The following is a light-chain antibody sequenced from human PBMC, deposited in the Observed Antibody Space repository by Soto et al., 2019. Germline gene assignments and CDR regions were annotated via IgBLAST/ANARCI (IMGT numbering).Light chain of an antibody. Sequence: DIQMTQSPSTLPASAGDRVTITCRASETVSKSLNWYRQRPGRAPELLVYATSHLQNGVPSRFSGSGSGTAFTLAISSLQPEDFATYYCQQSYDMPPTVGQGPRVEL. CDR2: ATS. J-gene: IGKJ1*01. CDR3: QQSYDMPPT. CDR1: ETVSKS. V-gene: IGKV1-39*01.